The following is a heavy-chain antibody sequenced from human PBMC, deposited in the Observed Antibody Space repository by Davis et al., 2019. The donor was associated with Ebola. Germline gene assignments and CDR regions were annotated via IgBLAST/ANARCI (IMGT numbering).Heavy chain of an antibody. J-gene: IGHJ4*02. CDR3: AKDRRGLSSGYFEFGY. D-gene: IGHD6-25*01. V-gene: IGHV3-23*01. Sequence: SVKGRFTISRDNAKNTLYLQMSSLRTEDTAVYYCAKDRRGLSSGYFEFGYWGQGTLVTVSS.